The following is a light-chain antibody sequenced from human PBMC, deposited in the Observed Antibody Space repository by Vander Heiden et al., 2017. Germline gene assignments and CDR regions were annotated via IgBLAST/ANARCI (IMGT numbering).Light chain of an antibody. Sequence: DIQMPPSPSPLSPSVGDRATITRRARPSIASYLNWYQQRPGKVPKLLIYVASSLQSGVPSRFSASGYGTDFTLTISSLQPEDFATYYCQQSYNSPRTFGPGTRVDIK. CDR3: QQSYNSPRT. CDR2: VAS. J-gene: IGKJ3*01. V-gene: IGKV1-39*01. CDR1: PSIASY.